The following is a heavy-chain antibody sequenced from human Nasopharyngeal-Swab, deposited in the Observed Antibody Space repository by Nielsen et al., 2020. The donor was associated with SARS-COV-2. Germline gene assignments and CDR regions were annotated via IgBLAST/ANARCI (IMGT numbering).Heavy chain of an antibody. CDR3: AKKLENILRYFDWLLDAFDI. Sequence: GESLKISCAASGFTFSSNAMSWVRQAPGKGLQWVSAISGSGGSTYYAYSVKGRFTISRDNSKNTLYLQMNSLRAEDTAVYYCAKKLENILRYFDWLLDAFDIWGQGTMVTVSS. J-gene: IGHJ3*02. CDR2: ISGSGGST. D-gene: IGHD3-9*01. CDR1: GFTFSSNA. V-gene: IGHV3-23*01.